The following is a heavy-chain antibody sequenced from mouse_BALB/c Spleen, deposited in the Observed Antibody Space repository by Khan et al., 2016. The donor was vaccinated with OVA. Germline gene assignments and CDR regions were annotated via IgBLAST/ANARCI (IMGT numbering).Heavy chain of an antibody. D-gene: IGHD2-10*01. CDR3: ARAYYGNYREAMDY. CDR1: GFSLTGYG. Sequence: QVHVKQSGPGLVAPSQSLSITCTVSGFSLTGYGVNWVRQPPGKGLEWLGMIWGDGSTDYNSALKSRLNLSKDNSKSQVFLKMNSLQTDDTARYYCARAYYGNYREAMDYWGQGTSVTVSS. J-gene: IGHJ4*01. V-gene: IGHV2-6-7*01. CDR2: IWGDGST.